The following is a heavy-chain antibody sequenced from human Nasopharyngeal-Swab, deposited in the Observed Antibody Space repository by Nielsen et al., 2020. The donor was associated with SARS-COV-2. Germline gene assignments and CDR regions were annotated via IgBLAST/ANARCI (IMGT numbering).Heavy chain of an antibody. CDR1: GFTFSSYA. CDR3: ARDLPARTAVAGTGYFDY. V-gene: IGHV3-23*01. D-gene: IGHD6-19*01. Sequence: GGSLRLSCAASGFTFSSYAMSWVRQAPGKGLEWVSAISGSGGSTYYADSVKGRFTISRDNSKNSLYLQMNSLRAEDTAVYYCARDLPARTAVAGTGYFDYWGQGTLVTVSS. CDR2: ISGSGGST. J-gene: IGHJ4*02.